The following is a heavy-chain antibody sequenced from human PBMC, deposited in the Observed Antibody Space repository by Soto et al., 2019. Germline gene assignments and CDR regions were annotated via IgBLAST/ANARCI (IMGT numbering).Heavy chain of an antibody. D-gene: IGHD2-15*01. Sequence: SETLSLTXTVSGGSISSSSYYWGWIRQPPGKGLEWIGSIYYSGSTYYNPSLKSRVTISVDTSKNQFSLKLSSVTAADTAVYYCARHKKRSGGALAGWFDPWGQGTLVTVSS. V-gene: IGHV4-39*01. CDR2: IYYSGST. J-gene: IGHJ5*02. CDR3: ARHKKRSGGALAGWFDP. CDR1: GGSISSSSYY.